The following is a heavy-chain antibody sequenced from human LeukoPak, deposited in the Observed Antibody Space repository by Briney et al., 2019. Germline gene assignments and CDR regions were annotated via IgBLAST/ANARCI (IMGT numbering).Heavy chain of an antibody. D-gene: IGHD2-21*02. CDR1: GFTVSSNY. V-gene: IGHV3-53*01. Sequence: GGSLRLSCAASGFTVSSNYMSWVRQAPGKGLEWVSVIYSGGSTYYADSVKGRFTISRDNSKNTLYLQMNSLRAEYTAVYYCARDRVVVTAIRYYYYGMDVWGQGTTVTVSS. J-gene: IGHJ6*02. CDR3: ARDRVVVTAIRYYYYGMDV. CDR2: IYSGGST.